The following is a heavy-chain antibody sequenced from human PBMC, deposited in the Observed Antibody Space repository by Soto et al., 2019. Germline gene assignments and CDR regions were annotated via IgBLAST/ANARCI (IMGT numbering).Heavy chain of an antibody. J-gene: IGHJ4*02. V-gene: IGHV3-72*01. CDR3: DRDTGGSDDY. CDR1: GFSFSDYY. CDR2: SRNKANSYNP. D-gene: IGHD3-16*01. Sequence: EVKLVESGGGLVQPGGSLRLSCAASGFSFSDYYMDWVRQVPGKGLEWVGRSRNKANSYNPEYAPSVKDRFSISRDNSRDSMYLQMNSLKTEDTAVYYCDRDTGGSDDYWGQGALVTVSS.